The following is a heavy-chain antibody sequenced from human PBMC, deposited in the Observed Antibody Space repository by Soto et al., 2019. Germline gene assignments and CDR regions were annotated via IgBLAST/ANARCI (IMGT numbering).Heavy chain of an antibody. CDR2: ISAYNGNT. CDR1: GYTFTSYG. D-gene: IGHD6-19*01. CDR3: ARDGEVAVAGTYYGMDV. Sequence: QVQLVQSGAEVKKPGASVKVSCKASGYTFTSYGISWVRQTAGQGLEWMGWISAYNGNTNYAQKLQGRVTMTTDTSTSTAYMELRSLRSDDTAVYYCARDGEVAVAGTYYGMDVWGQGTTVTVSS. V-gene: IGHV1-18*01. J-gene: IGHJ6*02.